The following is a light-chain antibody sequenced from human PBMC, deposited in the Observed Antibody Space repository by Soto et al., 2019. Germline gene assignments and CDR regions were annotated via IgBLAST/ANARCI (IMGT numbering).Light chain of an antibody. J-gene: IGKJ5*01. CDR3: QQYNNRTS. CDR1: ESVSSIY. V-gene: IGKV3-20*01. CDR2: GAS. Sequence: ENLLTQSPGTLSLSPRETATLSCRASESVSSIYVACYQQKPGQAPTLTIYGASSRATGIPDRFSGSGCETEFTIPIRSMTSEDFAVDYCQQYNNRTSFCQGTRLEI.